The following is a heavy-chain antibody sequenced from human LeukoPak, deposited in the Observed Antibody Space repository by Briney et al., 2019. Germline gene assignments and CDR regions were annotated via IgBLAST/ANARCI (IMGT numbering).Heavy chain of an antibody. Sequence: GGSLRLSCAASGFTFSNYGMSWVRQAPGKGLEWVAGINYNGGNKYYADSVKGRFTISRDNAKNSLHLQMNSLRADDTALYYGAGGAESNDYVWGGGCSPDYWGQGTLVTVST. CDR3: AGGAESNDYVWGGGCSPDY. CDR1: GFTFSNYG. J-gene: IGHJ4*02. D-gene: IGHD3-16*01. V-gene: IGHV3-20*04. CDR2: INYNGGNK.